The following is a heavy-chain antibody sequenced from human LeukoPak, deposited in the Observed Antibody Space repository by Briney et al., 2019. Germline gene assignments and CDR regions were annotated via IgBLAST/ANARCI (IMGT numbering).Heavy chain of an antibody. J-gene: IGHJ4*02. V-gene: IGHV1-2*06. D-gene: IGHD1-26*01. Sequence: GASVKVSCKASGYTFSGYYMQWVRQAPGQGLGWMGRINPNSGGTNYAQKFQGRVTMTRDTSISTAYMELSRLRSDDTAVYYCTRESGSYHGNDYWGQGTLVTVSS. CDR2: INPNSGGT. CDR3: TRESGSYHGNDY. CDR1: GYTFSGYY.